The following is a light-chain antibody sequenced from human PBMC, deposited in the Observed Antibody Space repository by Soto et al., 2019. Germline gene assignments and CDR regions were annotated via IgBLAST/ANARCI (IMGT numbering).Light chain of an antibody. CDR3: QSYDRSFVV. V-gene: IGLV1-40*01. CDR1: SSNIGAGYD. CDR2: DNT. Sequence: QSVLTQPPSVSGAPGQRVTISCTGSSSNIGAGYDVHWYQQLPGTAPKLLIYDNTNRPSGVPDRFSGSKSGTSASLAITGLQAEDEADYYCQSYDRSFVVFGGGTKLTVL. J-gene: IGLJ2*01.